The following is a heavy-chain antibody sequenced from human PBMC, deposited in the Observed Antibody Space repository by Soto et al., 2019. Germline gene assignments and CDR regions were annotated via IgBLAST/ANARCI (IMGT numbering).Heavy chain of an antibody. V-gene: IGHV4-39*01. CDR2: IYYSGST. CDR1: GGSISSSSYY. J-gene: IGHJ2*01. CDR3: ARIPTVQYDSSGYCTVTPDWYF. D-gene: IGHD3-22*01. Sequence: ASETLSLTCTVSGGSISSSSYYWGWIRQPPGKGLEWIGSIYYSGSTYYNPSLKSRVTISVDTSKNQFSLKLSSVTAADTAVYYCARIPTVQYDSSGYCTVTPDWYF.